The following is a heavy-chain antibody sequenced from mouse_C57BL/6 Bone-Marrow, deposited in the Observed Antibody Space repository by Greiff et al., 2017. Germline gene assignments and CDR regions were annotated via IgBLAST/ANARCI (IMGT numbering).Heavy chain of an antibody. D-gene: IGHD2-14*01. CDR3: ASGGTEALDY. CDR1: GYTFTSYD. CDR2: IYPRDGST. Sequence: QVKLQQSGPELVKPGASVTLSCKASGYTFTSYDINWVKQRPGQGLEWIGWIYPRDGSTKYNEKLKGKATLTVDTSSSTAYMELHVLTSEDSAVYFCASGGTEALDYWGQGTTLTVSS. J-gene: IGHJ2*01. V-gene: IGHV1-85*01.